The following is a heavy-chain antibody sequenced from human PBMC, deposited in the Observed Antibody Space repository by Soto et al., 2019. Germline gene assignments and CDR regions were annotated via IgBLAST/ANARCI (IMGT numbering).Heavy chain of an antibody. CDR2: IYYSGSS. D-gene: IGHD1-1*01. V-gene: IGHV4-59*01. CDR1: GGSISSYY. J-gene: IGHJ6*02. CDR3: ERGSAVHTLRWMDD. Sequence: PSETLSLTCTVSGGSISSYYWNWIRQPPGKGLEWIGYIYYSGSSNYNPSLRGRAILSVDTSKSWFSLRLDSLTAADTAVYYCERGSAVHTLRWMDDWGQGTTVTVSS.